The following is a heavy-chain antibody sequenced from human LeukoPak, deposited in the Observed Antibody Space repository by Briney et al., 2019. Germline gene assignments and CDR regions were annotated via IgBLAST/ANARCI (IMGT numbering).Heavy chain of an antibody. J-gene: IGHJ5*02. Sequence: ASVKVSCKVSGYTLTELSMHWVRQAPGQGLEWMGWINPNSGGTNYAQKFQGRVTMTRDTSISTAYMERSRLRSDDTAVYYCARDYYDFWSGLPGGFDPWGQGTLVTVSS. CDR3: ARDYYDFWSGLPGGFDP. D-gene: IGHD3-3*01. V-gene: IGHV1-2*02. CDR1: GYTLTELS. CDR2: INPNSGGT.